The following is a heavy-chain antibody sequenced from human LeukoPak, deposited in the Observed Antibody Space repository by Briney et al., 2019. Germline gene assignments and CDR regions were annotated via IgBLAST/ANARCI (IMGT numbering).Heavy chain of an antibody. Sequence: GGSLRLSCAASGFTVSSNHMSWVRQAPGKGLKWVSVIYSGGSAYYSDSGKGRFTISRDNSKNTLYLQMNSLRADNTAVYYCAREDPIVYWGQGTLVTVSS. V-gene: IGHV3-66*02. D-gene: IGHD3-16*02. CDR2: IYSGGSA. CDR3: AREDPIVY. J-gene: IGHJ4*02. CDR1: GFTVSSNH.